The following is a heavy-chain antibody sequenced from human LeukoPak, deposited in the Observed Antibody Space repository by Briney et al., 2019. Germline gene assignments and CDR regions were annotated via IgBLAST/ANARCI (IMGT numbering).Heavy chain of an antibody. CDR3: ARDSMTDSSTFDY. J-gene: IGHJ4*02. Sequence: SETLSLTCTVSGGSISPYYWSWIRQPPGKGLEWIGYMYNSGSTNYNPSLKSRVTISVDTSKNQFSLKLSSVTAADTAVYYCARDSMTDSSTFDYWGQGTLVTVSS. V-gene: IGHV4-59*12. D-gene: IGHD2/OR15-2a*01. CDR2: MYNSGST. CDR1: GGSISPYY.